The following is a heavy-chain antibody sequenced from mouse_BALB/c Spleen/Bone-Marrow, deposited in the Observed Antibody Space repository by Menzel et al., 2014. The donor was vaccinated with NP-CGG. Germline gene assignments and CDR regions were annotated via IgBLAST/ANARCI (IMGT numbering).Heavy chain of an antibody. Sequence: EVKVVESGGGLVQPGGSLELSCAASGFTFSSYGMSWVRQTPDKRLELVATINSNGGSTYYLDSVKGRFTISRDNAKNTLYLQMSSLKSEDTAMYYCARDGYYVFYAMDYWGQGTSVTVSS. D-gene: IGHD2-3*01. V-gene: IGHV5-6-3*01. CDR2: INSNGGST. CDR1: GFTFSSYG. CDR3: ARDGYYVFYAMDY. J-gene: IGHJ4*01.